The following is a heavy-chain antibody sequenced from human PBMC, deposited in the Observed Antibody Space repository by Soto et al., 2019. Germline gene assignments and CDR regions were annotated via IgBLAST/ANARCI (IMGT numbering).Heavy chain of an antibody. D-gene: IGHD2-2*01. CDR1: GFTFSSYG. Sequence: GESLKISCAASGFTFSSYGMHWVRQAPGKGLEWVAVIWYDGSNKYYADSVKGRFTISRDNSKNTLYLQMNSLRAEDTAVYYCARDDGIVVVPAAIDYWGQGTLVTVSS. J-gene: IGHJ4*02. CDR2: IWYDGSNK. V-gene: IGHV3-33*01. CDR3: ARDDGIVVVPAAIDY.